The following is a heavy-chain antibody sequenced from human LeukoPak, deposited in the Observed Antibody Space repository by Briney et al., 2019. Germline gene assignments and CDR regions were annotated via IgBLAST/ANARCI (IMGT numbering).Heavy chain of an antibody. V-gene: IGHV3-21*01. Sequence: GGSLRLSCAASGFTFSSYSMNWVRQAPGKGLEWVSSISGSNSYIYYADSMKGRFTISRDNAKNSLYLQMNSLRAEDTAVYYCARDQGSRWGQGTLVTVSS. CDR1: GFTFSSYS. CDR2: ISGSNSYI. D-gene: IGHD6-13*01. J-gene: IGHJ4*02. CDR3: ARDQGSR.